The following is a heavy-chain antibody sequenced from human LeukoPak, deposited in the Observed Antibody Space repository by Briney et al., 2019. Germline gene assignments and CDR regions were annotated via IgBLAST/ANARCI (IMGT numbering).Heavy chain of an antibody. D-gene: IGHD1-26*01. CDR3: ARESWFYSGSYPRAFDI. CDR2: ISAYNGNT. V-gene: IGHV1-18*01. Sequence: ASVKVSCKASGYTFTSYGISWVRQAPGQGLEWMGWISAYNGNTNYAQKLQGRVTMTTDTSTSTAYMELRSLRSDDTAVYYCARESWFYSGSYPRAFDIWGQGTMVTVSS. CDR1: GYTFTSYG. J-gene: IGHJ3*02.